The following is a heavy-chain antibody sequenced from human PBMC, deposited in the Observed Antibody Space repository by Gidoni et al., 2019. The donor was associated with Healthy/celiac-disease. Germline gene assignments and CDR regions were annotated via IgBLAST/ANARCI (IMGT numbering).Heavy chain of an antibody. CDR2: IYHSGST. V-gene: IGHV4-4*02. CDR3: ARIMTTVHDYFDY. J-gene: IGHJ4*02. Sequence: QVQLQESGPGLVKPSGTLSLTCPVSGGSISSSNGWSWVRPPPGKGLEWIGEIYHSGSTNYNPSLKSRVTISVDKSKNQFSLKLSSVTAADTAVYYCARIMTTVHDYFDYWGQGTLVTVSS. CDR1: GGSISSSNG. D-gene: IGHD4-17*01.